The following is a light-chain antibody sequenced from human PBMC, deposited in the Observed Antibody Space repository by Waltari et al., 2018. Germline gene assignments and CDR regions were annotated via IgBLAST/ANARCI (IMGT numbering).Light chain of an antibody. CDR3: QQYDHWPPA. J-gene: IGKJ3*01. CDR2: GAS. Sequence: ETVMTQSPATLSASPGERVILSRRASQTIRSDLAWYQQKPGQSPRLLIYGASTRATAIPARFSGSGSGTEFTLTISSLQSEDFAFYYCQQYDHWPPAFGPGTKVDVK. V-gene: IGKV3-15*01. CDR1: QTIRSD.